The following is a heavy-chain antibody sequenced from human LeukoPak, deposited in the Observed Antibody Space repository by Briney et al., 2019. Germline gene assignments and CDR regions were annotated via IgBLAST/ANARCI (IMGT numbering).Heavy chain of an antibody. CDR3: AKKSPNYYPFDY. CDR1: GFTFRTYE. CDR2: ISSTGSNI. V-gene: IGHV3-48*03. D-gene: IGHD3-22*01. J-gene: IGHJ4*02. Sequence: PGGSLRLSCAASGFTFRTYEMNWVRQPPGRGREGVSYISSTGSNIYYADSVKGRFTISRDNSKNTLHLQMNSLRVEDTAVYYCAKKSPNYYPFDYWGQGTLVTVSS.